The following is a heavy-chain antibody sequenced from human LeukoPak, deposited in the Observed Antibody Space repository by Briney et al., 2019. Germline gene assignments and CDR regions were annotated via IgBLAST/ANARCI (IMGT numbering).Heavy chain of an antibody. Sequence: GGSLRLSCAASGFTFSSYSMNWVRQAPGKGLEWVSYISSSSSTIYYADSVKGRFTISRDNAKNSLYLQMNSLRAEDTAVYYCARDGPLWFGELAGPLDYWGQGTLVTVSS. CDR1: GFTFSSYS. D-gene: IGHD3-10*01. V-gene: IGHV3-48*04. CDR2: ISSSSSTI. CDR3: ARDGPLWFGELAGPLDY. J-gene: IGHJ4*02.